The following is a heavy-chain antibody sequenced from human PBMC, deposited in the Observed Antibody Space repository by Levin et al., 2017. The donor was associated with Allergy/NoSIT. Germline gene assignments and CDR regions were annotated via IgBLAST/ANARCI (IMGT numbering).Heavy chain of an antibody. CDR1: GQSITTFY. CDR3: ARSRSCDSTTCYDDYNYLAP. D-gene: IGHD5-12*01. CDR2: IFHTGNT. V-gene: IGHV4-59*01. J-gene: IGHJ5*02. Sequence: SQTLSLTCTVSGQSITTFYWSWIRQPPGEGLEWIGHIFHTGNTNYSPSLKSRVTMSLDTSKNQLSLKLTSVTAADTAVYYCARSRSCDSTTCYDDYNYLAPWGQGAPVIVSS.